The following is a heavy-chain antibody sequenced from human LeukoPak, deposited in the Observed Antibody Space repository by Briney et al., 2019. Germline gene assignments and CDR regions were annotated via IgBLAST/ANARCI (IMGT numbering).Heavy chain of an antibody. Sequence: SETLSLTCAVYGGSFSGYYWSWIRQPPGKGLEWIGEINHSGSTNYNPSLKSRVTISVDTSKNQFSLKLSSVTAADTAVYYCARDLGGYSYGSHFDYWGQGTLVTVSS. D-gene: IGHD5-18*01. J-gene: IGHJ4*02. V-gene: IGHV4-34*01. CDR3: ARDLGGYSYGSHFDY. CDR1: GGSFSGYY. CDR2: INHSGST.